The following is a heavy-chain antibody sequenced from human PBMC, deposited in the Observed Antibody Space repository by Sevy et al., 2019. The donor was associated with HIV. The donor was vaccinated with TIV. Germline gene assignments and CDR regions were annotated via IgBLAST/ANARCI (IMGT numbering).Heavy chain of an antibody. D-gene: IGHD2-21*01. CDR1: GFTFSAYS. J-gene: IGHJ5*01. CDR2: FSSSSGTI. CDR3: ARAGGDCYSKNECWFVS. Sequence: GGSLRLSCAASGFTFSAYSMNWVRQAPGKGLEWVSYFSSSSGTIYYADSVKGQFTISRDNAKSTLYLQMNGLRAEDTAVYYCARAGGDCYSKNECWFVSWGQGTLVTVSS. V-gene: IGHV3-48*01.